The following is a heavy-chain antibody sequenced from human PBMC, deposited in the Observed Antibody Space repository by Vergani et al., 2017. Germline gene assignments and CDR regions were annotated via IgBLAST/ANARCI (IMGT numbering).Heavy chain of an antibody. V-gene: IGHV3-11*06. J-gene: IGHJ4*02. D-gene: IGHD2-21*02. CDR1: GFTFSDYY. CDR2: ISSSSSYT. CDR3: AKPPQEHIVVVTAWSPFDY. Sequence: QVQLVESGGGLVKPGGSLRLSCAASGFTFSDYYMSWIRQAPGKGLEWVSYISSSSSYTNYADSVKGRFTISRDNAKNSLYLQMNSLRAEDTAVYYCAKPPQEHIVVVTAWSPFDYWGQGTLVTVSS.